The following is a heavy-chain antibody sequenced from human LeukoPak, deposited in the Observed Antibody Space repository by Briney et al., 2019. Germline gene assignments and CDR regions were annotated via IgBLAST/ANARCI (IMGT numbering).Heavy chain of an antibody. J-gene: IGHJ4*02. CDR2: MSYDGNTY. V-gene: IGHV3-30-3*01. CDR1: GFTFSSYA. D-gene: IGHD3-10*01. Sequence: GRSLRLSCVASGFTFSSYAMHWVRQAPGKGLEWLGIMSYDGNTYYYADSVKGRFSISRDNSKNTLYVQINSLRVEGTAVYYCARAMVRGVPFDYWGQGTLVTVSS. CDR3: ARAMVRGVPFDY.